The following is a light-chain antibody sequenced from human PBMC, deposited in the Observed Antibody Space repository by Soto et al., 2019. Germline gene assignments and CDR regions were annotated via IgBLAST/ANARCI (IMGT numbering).Light chain of an antibody. CDR3: SSYTSSSTYV. Sequence: QSLLTQPASVSGSPGQSITISCTGTSSDVGGYNYVSWYQQHPGKAPKLMIYDVSNRPSGVSSRFSGSKSGNTASLTISGPQAEDEADYYCSSYTSSSTYVFGIGTKVTVL. V-gene: IGLV2-14*01. CDR2: DVS. J-gene: IGLJ1*01. CDR1: SSDVGGYNY.